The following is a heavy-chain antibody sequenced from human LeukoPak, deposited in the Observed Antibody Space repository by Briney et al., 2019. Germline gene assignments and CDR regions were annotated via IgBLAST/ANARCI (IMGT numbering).Heavy chain of an antibody. CDR2: IHTSGST. CDR3: ARTRRRGAYGSGEVDY. J-gene: IGHJ4*02. D-gene: IGHD3-10*01. CDR1: GVSISSYY. Sequence: SETLSLTCTVSGVSISSYYWSWIRQPAGKGLEWIGRIHTSGSTNYNPSLKSRVTMSVDTSKNQFSLKLSSVTAADTAVYYCARTRRRGAYGSGEVDYWGQGTLVTVSS. V-gene: IGHV4-4*07.